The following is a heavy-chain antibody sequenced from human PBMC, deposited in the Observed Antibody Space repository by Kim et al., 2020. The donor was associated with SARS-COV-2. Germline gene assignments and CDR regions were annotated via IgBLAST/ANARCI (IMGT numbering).Heavy chain of an antibody. D-gene: IGHD2-15*01. CDR3: ARGGGSDPFDF. Sequence: TYYADSGKGRFTISRDRSRNTLFLQMNSLGAEDTALYYCARGGGSDPFDFWGRGTMVTVSS. CDR2: T. J-gene: IGHJ3*01. V-gene: IGHV3-53*01.